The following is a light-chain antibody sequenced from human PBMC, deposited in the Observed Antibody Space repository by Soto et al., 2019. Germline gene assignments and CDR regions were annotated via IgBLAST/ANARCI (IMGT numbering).Light chain of an antibody. J-gene: IGKJ1*01. V-gene: IGKV1-5*01. Sequence: DIQMTQSPSTLSASVGDRVAITCRASQSISSWLAWYQQKPGKAPKLLIYDVSNLESWVPSRFSGSGSGTEFTLTISSLQPDDVATYYCQQYSTFWTFGQGTKV. CDR1: QSISSW. CDR3: QQYSTFWT. CDR2: DVS.